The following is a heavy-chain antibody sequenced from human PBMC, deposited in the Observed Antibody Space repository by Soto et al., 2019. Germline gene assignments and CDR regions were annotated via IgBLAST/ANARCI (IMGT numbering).Heavy chain of an antibody. J-gene: IGHJ4*02. Sequence: PVGSLRLSCAASGFTFSSYAIHWVRQAPGQGLEWVALLSYAGRDKSYRDSVKGRFTISRDNAKNTLYLQMNNLRTEVTALYYCARQYPDYQYYFDHWGQGSLVTVSS. D-gene: IGHD4-17*01. CDR2: LSYAGRDK. CDR1: GFTFSSYA. V-gene: IGHV3-30*03. CDR3: ARQYPDYQYYFDH.